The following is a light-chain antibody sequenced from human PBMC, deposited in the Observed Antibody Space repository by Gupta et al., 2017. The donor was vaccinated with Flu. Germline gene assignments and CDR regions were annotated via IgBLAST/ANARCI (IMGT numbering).Light chain of an antibody. CDR1: SGSIANNY. J-gene: IGLJ2*01. Sequence: NFILTQSHSVSESPGKTITISCTRTSGSIANNYVQWYQQRPGSSPTIVIYENNQRPSGVPDRFSGSIDSSSNSASLXIXGLKTEXEDYYYCQSYHTSGQVFGGGTKLTVL. CDR3: QSYHTSGQV. V-gene: IGLV6-57*01. CDR2: ENN.